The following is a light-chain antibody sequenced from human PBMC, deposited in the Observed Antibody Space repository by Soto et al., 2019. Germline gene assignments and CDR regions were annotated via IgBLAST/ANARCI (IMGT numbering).Light chain of an antibody. CDR1: SSDVGGYNY. CDR3: SSYTSSSTPLYV. CDR2: DVS. J-gene: IGLJ1*01. V-gene: IGLV2-14*01. Sequence: QSALTQPASVSGSPGQSITISCTGTSSDVGGYNYVSWYQQHPGKAPKLMIYDVSNRPSGVSNRFSGSKSGNTASLTISGRQPDDEADYYGSSYTSSSTPLYVFGTGTKVTVL.